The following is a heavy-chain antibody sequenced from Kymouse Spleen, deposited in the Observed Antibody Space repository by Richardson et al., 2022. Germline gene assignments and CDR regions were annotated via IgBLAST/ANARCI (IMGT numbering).Heavy chain of an antibody. D-gene: IGHD3-10*01. J-gene: IGHJ4*02. Sequence: QLQLQESGPGLVKPSETLSLTCTVSGGSISSSSYYWGWIRQPPGKGLEWIGSIYYSGSTYYNPSLKSRVTISVDTSKNQFSLKLSSVTAADTAVYYCARHAITMVRGVPGNYFDYWGQGTLVTVSS. CDR3: ARHAITMVRGVPGNYFDY. CDR1: GGSISSSSYY. CDR2: IYYSGST. V-gene: IGHV4-39*01.